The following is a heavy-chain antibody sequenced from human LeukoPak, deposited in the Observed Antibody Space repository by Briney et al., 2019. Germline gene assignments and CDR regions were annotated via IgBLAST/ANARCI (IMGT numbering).Heavy chain of an antibody. CDR1: GFTFSSYS. CDR2: ISSSSSYI. J-gene: IGHJ4*02. Sequence: PGGCLRLSCAASGFTFSSYSMNWVRQAPGKGLEWVSSISSSSSYIYYADSVKGRFTISRDNAKNSLYLQMNGLRAEDTAVYYCARDFYDSSGYYYRFDYWGQGTLVTVSS. CDR3: ARDFYDSSGYYYRFDY. V-gene: IGHV3-21*01. D-gene: IGHD3-22*01.